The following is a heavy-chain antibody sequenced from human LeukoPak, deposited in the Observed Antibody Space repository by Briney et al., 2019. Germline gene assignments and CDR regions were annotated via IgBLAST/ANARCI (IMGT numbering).Heavy chain of an antibody. J-gene: IGHJ4*02. Sequence: PGRSLRLSCAASGFTFDDYAMHWVRQAPEKGLEWVSGISWNSGSIGYADSVKGRFTISRDNAKNSLYLQMNSLRAEDTALYYCAKDIYSSSWYVFDYWGQGTLVTVSS. CDR2: ISWNSGSI. CDR1: GFTFDDYA. V-gene: IGHV3-9*01. D-gene: IGHD6-13*01. CDR3: AKDIYSSSWYVFDY.